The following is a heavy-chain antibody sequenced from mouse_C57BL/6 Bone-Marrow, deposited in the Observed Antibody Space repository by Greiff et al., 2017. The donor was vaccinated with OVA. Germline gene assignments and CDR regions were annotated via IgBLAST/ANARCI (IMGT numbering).Heavy chain of an antibody. CDR2: INSYGGST. J-gene: IGHJ2*01. CDR1: EYEFPSHD. D-gene: IGHD1-1*01. V-gene: IGHV5-2*01. Sequence: EVKLMESGGGLVQPGESLKLSCESNEYEFPSHDMSWVRKTPEKRLEVVAAINSYGGSTYSPDTKGGRFISSRYNTKKTLYLQMSILRSDDTALYYCARHWYYGSSYFDDWGQGTTLTVSS. CDR3: ARHWYYGSSYFDD.